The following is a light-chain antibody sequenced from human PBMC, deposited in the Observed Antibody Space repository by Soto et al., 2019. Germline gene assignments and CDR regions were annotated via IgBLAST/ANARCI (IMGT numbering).Light chain of an antibody. CDR2: DAS. Sequence: DIQMTQSPSTLSASVGDRVTITCRASQSISSWFAWYQQKPGKAPKLLIYDASSLESGVPSRFSGSGSGTEFTLTISSLQPDDFATYYFQQYNSYSPTFGQGTKVEIK. V-gene: IGKV1-5*01. CDR1: QSISSW. J-gene: IGKJ1*01. CDR3: QQYNSYSPT.